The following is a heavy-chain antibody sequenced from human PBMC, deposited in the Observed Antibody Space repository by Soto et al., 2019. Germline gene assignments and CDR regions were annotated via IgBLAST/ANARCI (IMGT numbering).Heavy chain of an antibody. CDR2: ISYSGST. CDR1: GVSISTYY. Sequence: PSDTLSVPCTVSGVSISTYYWSWIRLPPGKGLEWIGYISYSGSTNYNPSLKNRVTMSVDTSKNQFSMKLSSVNAADTAVYYCARRLRIREVITHGMAVWGQGTTVTVSS. D-gene: IGHD3-10*01. CDR3: ARRLRIREVITHGMAV. V-gene: IGHV4-59*01. J-gene: IGHJ6*02.